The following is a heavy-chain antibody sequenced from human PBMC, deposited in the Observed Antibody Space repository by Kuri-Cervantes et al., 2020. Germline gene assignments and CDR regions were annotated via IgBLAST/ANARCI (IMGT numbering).Heavy chain of an antibody. J-gene: IGHJ6*02. V-gene: IGHV4-4*07. Sequence: SETLSLTCTVSGGSISSYYWSWIRQPAGKGLEWIGRIYTSGSTNYNPSLKSRVTMSVDTSKNQFSLKLSSVTAADTAVYYCARGRYRGVRGVIYYYGMDVWGQGTTVTVSS. CDR2: IYTSGST. D-gene: IGHD3-10*01. CDR1: GGSISSYY. CDR3: ARGRYRGVRGVIYYYGMDV.